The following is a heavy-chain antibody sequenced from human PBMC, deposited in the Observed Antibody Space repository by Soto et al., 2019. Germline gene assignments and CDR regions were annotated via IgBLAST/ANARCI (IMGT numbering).Heavy chain of an antibody. CDR1: GFTFSSYG. J-gene: IGHJ4*02. V-gene: IGHV3-33*01. CDR3: ARVYDFWSGLGY. Sequence: QVQLVESGGGVVQPGRSLRLSCAASGFTFSSYGMHWVRQAPGKGLEWVAVIWYDGSNKYYADSVKGRFTISRDNSKNTLYLQMNSLRAEGTAVYYCARVYDFWSGLGYWGQGTLVTVSS. CDR2: IWYDGSNK. D-gene: IGHD3-3*01.